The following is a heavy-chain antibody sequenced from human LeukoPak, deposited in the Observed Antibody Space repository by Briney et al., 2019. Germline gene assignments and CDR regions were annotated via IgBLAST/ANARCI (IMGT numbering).Heavy chain of an antibody. CDR1: GGSISSGDYP. V-gene: IGHV4-30-2*01. CDR3: AKSYFGYSTYYSYYFNL. J-gene: IGHJ4*02. D-gene: IGHD3-22*01. CDR2: IFHTGHT. Sequence: SQTLSLTCAVSGGSISSGDYPWSWIRQPPGKGLEWIGYIFHTGHTSYNPSLKSRVTISVDMSKNHFALNLSSVTAADTAVYYCAKSYFGYSTYYSYYFNLWGQGTLVTVSS.